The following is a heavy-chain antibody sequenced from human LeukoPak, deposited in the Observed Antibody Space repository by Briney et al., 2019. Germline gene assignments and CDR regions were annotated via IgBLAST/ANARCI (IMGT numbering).Heavy chain of an antibody. Sequence: ASVKVSCKASGYTFTSYGISWVRQAPGQGLEWMGWISAYNGNTNHAQKLQGRVTMTTDTYTSTAYMELRSLRSDDTAVYYCARAPWTTVVTPLNDYWGQGTLVTVSS. CDR3: ARAPWTTVVTPLNDY. J-gene: IGHJ4*02. CDR2: ISAYNGNT. CDR1: GYTFTSYG. V-gene: IGHV1-18*01. D-gene: IGHD4-23*01.